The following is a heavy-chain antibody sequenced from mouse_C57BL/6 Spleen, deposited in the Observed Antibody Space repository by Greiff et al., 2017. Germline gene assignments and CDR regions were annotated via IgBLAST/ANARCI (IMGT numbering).Heavy chain of an antibody. CDR2: INPNNGGT. Sequence: EVQLQQSGPELVKPGASVKMSCKASGYTFTDYNMHWVKQSHGKSLEWIGYINPNNGGTSYNQKFKGKATLTVNKSSSTAYMELRSLTSEDSAVYYCARGGIYGNYVFDYWGQGTTLTVSS. CDR3: ARGGIYGNYVFDY. V-gene: IGHV1-22*01. J-gene: IGHJ2*01. CDR1: GYTFTDYN. D-gene: IGHD2-1*01.